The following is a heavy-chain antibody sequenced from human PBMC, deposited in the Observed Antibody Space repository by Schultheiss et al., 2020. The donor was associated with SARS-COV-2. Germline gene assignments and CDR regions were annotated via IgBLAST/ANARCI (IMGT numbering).Heavy chain of an antibody. CDR3: ARDLFAAAGTGAY. Sequence: GSLRLSCAVYGGSFSGYYWSWIRQPPGKGLEWIGEINHSGSTNYNPSLKSRVTISVDTSKNQFSLKLSSVTAADTAVYYCARDLFAAAGTGAYWGQGTLVTVSS. D-gene: IGHD6-13*01. J-gene: IGHJ4*02. V-gene: IGHV4-34*01. CDR1: GGSFSGYY. CDR2: INHSGST.